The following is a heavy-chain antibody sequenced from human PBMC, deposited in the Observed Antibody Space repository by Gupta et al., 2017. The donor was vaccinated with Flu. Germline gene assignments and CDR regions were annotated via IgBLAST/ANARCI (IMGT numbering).Heavy chain of an antibody. CDR2: ISASGVT. V-gene: IGHV3-23*01. D-gene: IGHD6-13*01. Sequence: EVQLLKSGGDLIQPGESLRLSCGASGFTFVSYAMSWLRQAPGKGLEWVSAISASGVTYYADSVEGRFTISRDNSKDTLYLQMRNVRVEDTAVYYCARGGYASSWYFDSWGQGAQVTVSS. J-gene: IGHJ4*02. CDR1: GFTFVSYA. CDR3: ARGGYASSWYFDS.